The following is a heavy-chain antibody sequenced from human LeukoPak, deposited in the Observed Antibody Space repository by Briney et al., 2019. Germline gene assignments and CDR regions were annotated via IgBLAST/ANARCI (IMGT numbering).Heavy chain of an antibody. CDR2: IIPIFGTA. CDR1: GGTFSSYA. J-gene: IGHJ3*02. CDR3: ARAYGGSCYYAFDI. D-gene: IGHD2-15*01. Sequence: GASVKVSCKASGGTFSSYAISWVRQAPGQGLEWMGGIIPIFGTANYAQKFQGRVTITADKSTSTAYMELSSLRSEDTAVYYCARAYGGSCYYAFDIWGQGTMVTVSS. V-gene: IGHV1-69*06.